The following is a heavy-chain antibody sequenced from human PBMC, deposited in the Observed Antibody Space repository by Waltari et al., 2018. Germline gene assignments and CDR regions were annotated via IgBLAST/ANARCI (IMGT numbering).Heavy chain of an antibody. V-gene: IGHV3-74*01. Sequence: EIHLLESGGGLVQPGGSLSLSCTGPGFSISYFWLHWVRLTPGKGLLGVSRIDGDGTTTTYADSVKGRFTISRDNAKNTVYLDMSSLRVEDTAVYFCTRDWRHMAFDYWGQGTRVTVSS. CDR3: TRDWRHMAFDY. CDR2: IDGDGTTT. D-gene: IGHD1-1*01. CDR1: GFSISYFW. J-gene: IGHJ4*02.